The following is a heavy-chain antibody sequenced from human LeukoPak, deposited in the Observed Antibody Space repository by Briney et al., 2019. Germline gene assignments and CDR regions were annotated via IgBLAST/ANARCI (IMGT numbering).Heavy chain of an antibody. J-gene: IGHJ4*02. CDR2: INPNSGST. CDR1: GYTFIAYY. D-gene: IGHD4-23*01. Sequence: ASVKVSCKASGYTFIAYYLHWVRQAPGQGPEWMGWINPNSGSTNYAQKFQGRVTMTRDMSTSTVYMELSSLRSEDTAMYYCARVSRGNSVGGDYWGQGTLVTVSS. V-gene: IGHV1-2*02. CDR3: ARVSRGNSVGGDY.